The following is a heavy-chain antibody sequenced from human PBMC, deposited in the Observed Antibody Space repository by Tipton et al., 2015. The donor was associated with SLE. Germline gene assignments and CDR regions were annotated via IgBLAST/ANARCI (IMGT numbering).Heavy chain of an antibody. V-gene: IGHV4-30-2*01. D-gene: IGHD6-6*01. J-gene: IGHJ3*02. CDR2: IYHGGST. Sequence: TLSLTCAVSGGSISSGGYSWSWIRQPPGKGLEWIGYIYHGGSTYYNPSLKSRVTISVDRSKNQFSLKLSSVTAADTAVYYCARDRGYSSSSGDAFDIWGQGTMVTVSS. CDR3: ARDRGYSSSSGDAFDI. CDR1: GGSISSGGYS.